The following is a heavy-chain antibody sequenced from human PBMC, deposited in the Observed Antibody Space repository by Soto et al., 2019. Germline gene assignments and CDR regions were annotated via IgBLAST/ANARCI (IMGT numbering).Heavy chain of an antibody. V-gene: IGHV4-34*01. CDR2: INHSGST. J-gene: IGHJ4*02. D-gene: IGHD2-2*01. Sequence: QVQLQQWGAGLLKPSETLSLTCAVYGGSFSGYYWSWIRQPPGKGLEWIGEINHSGSTNYNPSLKSRVTISVDTSKNQFSLKLSSVTAADTAVYSCARGYARYCSSTSCYVPLFDYWGQGTLVTVSS. CDR3: ARGYARYCSSTSCYVPLFDY. CDR1: GGSFSGYY.